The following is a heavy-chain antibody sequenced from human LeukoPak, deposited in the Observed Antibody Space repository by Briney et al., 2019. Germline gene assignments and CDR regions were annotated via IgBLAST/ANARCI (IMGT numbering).Heavy chain of an antibody. V-gene: IGHV4-34*01. CDR1: GGSFSGYY. Sequence: SETLSLTCAVYGGSFSGYYWSWIRQPPGKGLEWIGEINHSGSTNYNPSLKSRVTISVDTSKNQFSLKLSSVTAADTAVYYCARVYVGDWFDPWGQGTLVTVSS. CDR2: INHSGST. D-gene: IGHD2-15*01. J-gene: IGHJ5*02. CDR3: ARVYVGDWFDP.